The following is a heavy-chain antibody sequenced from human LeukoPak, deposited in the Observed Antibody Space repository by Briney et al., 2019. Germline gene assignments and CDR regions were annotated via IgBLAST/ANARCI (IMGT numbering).Heavy chain of an antibody. CDR3: GRGGGVYGMDV. CDR1: GYSFTSYW. CDR2: IDPTDSYT. Sequence: GESLKISCKGSGYSFTSYWINWVRQMPGKGLEWMGRIDPTDSYTNYSPSFQGHVTISADKSIGTAYLQWSSLKASDTPMYYCGRGGGVYGMDVWGQGTTVTVSS. V-gene: IGHV5-10-1*01. D-gene: IGHD3-16*01. J-gene: IGHJ6*02.